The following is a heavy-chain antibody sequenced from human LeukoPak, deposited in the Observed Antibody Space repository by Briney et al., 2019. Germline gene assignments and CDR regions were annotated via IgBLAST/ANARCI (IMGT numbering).Heavy chain of an antibody. CDR3: ARVSSSWYGGGYNWFDP. Sequence: PSETLSLTCTVSGGSISSYYWSWIRQPPGKGLEWIGYIYYSGSTNYNPSLKSRVTISVDTSKNQFSLKLSSVTAADTAVYYCARVSSSWYGGGYNWFDPWGQGTLVTVSS. J-gene: IGHJ5*02. D-gene: IGHD6-13*01. CDR2: IYYSGST. CDR1: GGSISSYY. V-gene: IGHV4-59*01.